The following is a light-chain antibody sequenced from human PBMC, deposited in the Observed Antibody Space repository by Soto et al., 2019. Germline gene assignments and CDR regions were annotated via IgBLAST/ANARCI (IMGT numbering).Light chain of an antibody. CDR2: EVK. Sequence: QSALTQPASVSGSPGQSITITCSGTTDDVGSTDSVSWYQHHPGEAPRLVIYEVKNRPSGVPGRFSGSKSVNTASLSISGLQPEEEADYYCRTYTTTGSTIFGSGTKVTVL. CDR1: TDDVGSTDS. CDR3: RTYTTTGSTI. J-gene: IGLJ6*01. V-gene: IGLV2-14*01.